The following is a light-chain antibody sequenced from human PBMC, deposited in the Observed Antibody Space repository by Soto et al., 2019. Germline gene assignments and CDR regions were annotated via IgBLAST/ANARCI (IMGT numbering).Light chain of an antibody. CDR3: QQYVNWQWT. Sequence: EIVMTQSPATLSVSPGERATLSCRASQSVSSDLAWYQQKPGQAPRLLIYGASTRATGIPARFSGSGSGTEFTLAIGSLQSEDSAVYYCQQYVNWQWTFGQGTKVDIK. CDR1: QSVSSD. J-gene: IGKJ1*01. CDR2: GAS. V-gene: IGKV3-15*01.